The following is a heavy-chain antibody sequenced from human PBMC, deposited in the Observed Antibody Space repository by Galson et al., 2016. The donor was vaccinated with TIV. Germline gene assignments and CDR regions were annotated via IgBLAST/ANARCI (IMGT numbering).Heavy chain of an antibody. Sequence: QSGAEVKKPGESLGISCKTSGYNFTNYWIIWVRQMPGRGLEWVGRIDPEDSYTEYSPSFQGHVTISTDKSIGTSYLQWSSLKASDTAIYYCARPHYGDGDYWGLGTLVTVSS. J-gene: IGHJ4*02. CDR2: IDPEDSYT. CDR1: GYNFTNYW. CDR3: ARPHYGDGDY. D-gene: IGHD4-17*01. V-gene: IGHV5-10-1*01.